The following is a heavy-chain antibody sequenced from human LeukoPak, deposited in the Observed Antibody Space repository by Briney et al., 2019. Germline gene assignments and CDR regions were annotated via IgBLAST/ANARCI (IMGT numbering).Heavy chain of an antibody. J-gene: IGHJ6*02. CDR2: ISSSSSYI. Sequence: PGGSLRLSCAASGFTFSSYSMNWVRQAPGKGLEWVSSISSSSSYIYYADSVKGRFTISRDNAKNSLYLQMNSLRAEDTAVYYCARKPEWDTAMVYQYYYGMDVWGQGTTVTVSS. D-gene: IGHD5-18*01. CDR1: GFTFSSYS. V-gene: IGHV3-21*01. CDR3: ARKPEWDTAMVYQYYYGMDV.